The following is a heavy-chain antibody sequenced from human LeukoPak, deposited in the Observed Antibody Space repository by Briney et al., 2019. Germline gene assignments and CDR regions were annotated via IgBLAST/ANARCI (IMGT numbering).Heavy chain of an antibody. CDR3: ARDEDGSGSYSTHYFDY. D-gene: IGHD3-10*01. J-gene: IGHJ4*02. Sequence: GGFLRLSCAASGFTFSTYAMHWVRQAPGKGLEWVAVISYDGSDNDHAESVKGQFTISRDNSKNTLYLQMNSLRPEDTAVYYCARDEDGSGSYSTHYFDYWGQGTLVTVSS. V-gene: IGHV3-30*04. CDR2: ISYDGSDN. CDR1: GFTFSTYA.